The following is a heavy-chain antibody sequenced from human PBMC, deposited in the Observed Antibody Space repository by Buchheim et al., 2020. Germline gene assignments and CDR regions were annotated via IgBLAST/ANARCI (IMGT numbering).Heavy chain of an antibody. CDR1: GFTLSTYA. D-gene: IGHD3-22*01. CDR3: AAHSSGYHYNDY. CDR2: FSNSGT. Sequence: EVQLLESGGGLVQPGGSLRLSCAASGFTLSTYAMSWVRQAPGKGLEWVSSFSNSGTYYADSVKGRFTISRDNAKNTLYVQMNSLRAEDTAVYYCAAHSSGYHYNDYWGQGTL. V-gene: IGHV3-23*01. J-gene: IGHJ4*02.